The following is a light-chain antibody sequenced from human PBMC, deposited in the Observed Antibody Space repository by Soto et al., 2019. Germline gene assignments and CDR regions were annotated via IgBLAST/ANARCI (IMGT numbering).Light chain of an antibody. J-gene: IGKJ5*01. CDR1: QSVSSN. CDR2: GAS. Sequence: EIVMAQSPATLSVSPGERASLSCRASQSVSSNLAWYQQKPGQAPRLLIYGASTRATGIPARFSGSGSGTEFTLTISSLQSEDFALYYCQQYINWPPGITFGQGTRLEI. CDR3: QQYINWPPGIT. V-gene: IGKV3-15*01.